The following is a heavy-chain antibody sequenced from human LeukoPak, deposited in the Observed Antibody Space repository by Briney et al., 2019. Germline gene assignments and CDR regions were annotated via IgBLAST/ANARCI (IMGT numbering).Heavy chain of an antibody. J-gene: IGHJ6*03. CDR3: AREKRYCTNGVCYMNGYMDV. CDR1: GFTFSSYD. V-gene: IGHV3-21*01. CDR2: ISSSSSYI. Sequence: GGTLRLSCAASGFTFSSYDMSWVRQAPGKGLEWVSSISSSSSYIYYADSVKGRFTISRDNAKNSLYLQMNSLRAEDTAVYYCAREKRYCTNGVCYMNGYMDVWGKGTTVTVSS. D-gene: IGHD2-8*01.